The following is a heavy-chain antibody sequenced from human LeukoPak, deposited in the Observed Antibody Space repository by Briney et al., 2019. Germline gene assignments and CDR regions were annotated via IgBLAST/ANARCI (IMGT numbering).Heavy chain of an antibody. CDR2: IYYSGST. D-gene: IGHD3-3*01. J-gene: IGHJ4*02. V-gene: IGHV4-39*01. CDR1: GGSISSTSYY. Sequence: PSETLSLTCTVSGGSISSTSYYWGWLRQPPGKGLEWIGSIYYSGSTYYNPSLKSRVTISVDTSKNQFSLKLSSVTAADTAVYYYARLLGVVDYWGQGTLVTVSS. CDR3: ARLLGVVDY.